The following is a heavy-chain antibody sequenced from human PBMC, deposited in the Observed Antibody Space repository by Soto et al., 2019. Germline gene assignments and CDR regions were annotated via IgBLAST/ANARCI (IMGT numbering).Heavy chain of an antibody. V-gene: IGHV4-39*01. CDR3: APLSVSLSGPYGIHV. CDR1: GYAVSSSDYY. D-gene: IGHD2-15*01. J-gene: IGHJ6*02. Sequence: SETLSLTCSVSGYAVSSSDYYWAWIRQPPGKGLEWIGSMLYSGLTYYNPSLKSRVTLSVDTSKNQFSVRLNSVTASDTAVYYCAPLSVSLSGPYGIHVWGQGTTVTVSS. CDR2: MLYSGLT.